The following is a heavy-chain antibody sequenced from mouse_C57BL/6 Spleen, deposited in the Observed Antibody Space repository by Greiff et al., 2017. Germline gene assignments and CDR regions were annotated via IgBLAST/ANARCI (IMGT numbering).Heavy chain of an antibody. D-gene: IGHD4-1*01. CDR2: INSDGSST. J-gene: IGHJ4*01. V-gene: IGHV5-16*01. CDR3: ARDPLTRAMDY. CDR1: GFTFSDYY. Sequence: VQLKESEGGLVQPGSSMKLSCTASGFTFSDYYMAWVRQVPEKGLEWVANINSDGSSTYYLDSLKSRFIISRDNAKNILYLQMSSLKSEDTATYYCARDPLTRAMDYWGQGTSVTVSS.